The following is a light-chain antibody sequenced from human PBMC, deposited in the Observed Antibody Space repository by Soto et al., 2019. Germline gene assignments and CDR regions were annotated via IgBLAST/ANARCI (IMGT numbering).Light chain of an antibody. V-gene: IGLV1-44*01. CDR2: SDN. Sequence: SVLTQPPSASGTPGQRVAISCSGASSNIGSTRANWYRQLPGSAPKLLIYSDNQRPSGVPDRFSGSKSGTSASLAISGFQSEDEADYYCAAWDNSLNRYVFGTGTKVTVL. CDR3: AAWDNSLNRYV. J-gene: IGLJ1*01. CDR1: SSNIGSTR.